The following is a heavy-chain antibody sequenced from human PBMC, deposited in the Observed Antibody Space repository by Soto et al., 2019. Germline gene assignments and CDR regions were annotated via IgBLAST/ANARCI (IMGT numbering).Heavy chain of an antibody. CDR2: ISYDGSNK. Sequence: PVGSLRLSCAASGFTFSSYGMHWVRQAPGKGLEWVAVISYDGSNKYYADSVKGRFTISRDNSKNTLYLQMNSLRAEDTAVYYCAKDCYPYGMDVWGQGTTVTVSS. CDR1: GFTFSSYG. D-gene: IGHD5-18*01. V-gene: IGHV3-30*18. CDR3: AKDCYPYGMDV. J-gene: IGHJ6*02.